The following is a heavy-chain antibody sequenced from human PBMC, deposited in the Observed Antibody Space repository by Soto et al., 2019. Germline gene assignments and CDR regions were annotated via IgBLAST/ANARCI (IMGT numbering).Heavy chain of an antibody. CDR1: GFTFRNFA. D-gene: IGHD3-22*01. V-gene: IGHV3-30-3*01. CDR2: ISFDGNNQ. J-gene: IGHJ4*02. CDR3: ASDEFSSSGRNSGFDS. Sequence: QVQLVESGGGVVQPGMSLRLSCAVSGFTFRNFAMHWVRQAPGTGMEWVAVISFDGNNQFYAESVKGRSLISRDDSQDTFYLEMNSLRAEDTAVYYCASDEFSSSGRNSGFDSWGQGTLVTVSS.